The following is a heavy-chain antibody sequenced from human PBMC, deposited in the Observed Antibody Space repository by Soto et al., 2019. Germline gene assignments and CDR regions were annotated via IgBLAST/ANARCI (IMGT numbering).Heavy chain of an antibody. CDR1: GFTFSSYD. D-gene: IGHD2-15*01. J-gene: IGHJ6*03. V-gene: IGHV3-13*01. CDR2: IGTAGDT. Sequence: GGSLRLSCAASGFTFSSYDMHWVRQATGKGLEWVSAIGTAGDTYYPGSVKGRFTISRENAKNSLYLQMNSLRAGDTAVYYCARGGYCSGGSCTTYGGLYYYYYMDVWGKGTTVTVSS. CDR3: ARGGYCSGGSCTTYGGLYYYYYMDV.